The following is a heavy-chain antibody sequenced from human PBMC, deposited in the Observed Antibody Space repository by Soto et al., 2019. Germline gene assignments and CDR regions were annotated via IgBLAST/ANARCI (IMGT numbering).Heavy chain of an antibody. J-gene: IGHJ6*03. Sequence: QVQLQESGPGLVKPSGTLSLTCAVSSGSISSSNWWSWVRQPPGKGLEWIGEIYHSGSTNYNPSLKSRVTIAVDKSKNQFSLKLSSVTAADTAVYYCARVYCSGGSCYPRYYYYMDVCGKGTTVTFSS. CDR2: IYHSGST. CDR1: SGSISSSNW. V-gene: IGHV4-4*02. D-gene: IGHD2-15*01. CDR3: ARVYCSGGSCYPRYYYYMDV.